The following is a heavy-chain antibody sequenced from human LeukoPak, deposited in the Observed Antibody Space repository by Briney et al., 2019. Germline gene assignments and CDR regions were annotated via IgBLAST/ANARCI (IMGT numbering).Heavy chain of an antibody. CDR3: AASYSSGYYYY. CDR2: IYHSGST. D-gene: IGHD3-22*01. J-gene: IGHJ4*02. V-gene: IGHV4-38-2*01. CDR1: GYSISSGYY. Sequence: SETLSLICAVSGYSISSGYYWGWIRQPPGKGLEWIGSIYHSGSTYYNPSLKSRVTISVDTSKNQFSLKLSSVTAADTAVYYCAASYSSGYYYYWGQGTLVTVSS.